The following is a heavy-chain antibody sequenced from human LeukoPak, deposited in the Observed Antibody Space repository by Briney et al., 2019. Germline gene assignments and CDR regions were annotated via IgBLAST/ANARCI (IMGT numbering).Heavy chain of an antibody. CDR1: GGSFSGYY. J-gene: IGHJ4*02. CDR3: ARRDGYNYYCFDY. D-gene: IGHD5-24*01. Sequence: SETLSLTCAVYGGSFSGYYWSRIRQPPGKGREWIGEINHSGSTNYNPSLKSRVTISVDTSKNQFSLKLSSVTAADTAVYYCARRDGYNYYCFDYWGQGTLVTVSS. CDR2: INHSGST. V-gene: IGHV4-34*01.